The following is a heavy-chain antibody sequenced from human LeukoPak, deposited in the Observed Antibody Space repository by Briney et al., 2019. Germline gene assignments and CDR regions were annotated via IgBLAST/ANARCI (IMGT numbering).Heavy chain of an antibody. CDR3: ASQEYGDYADYYYGMDV. Sequence: SETLSLTCTVSGGSISSSRYYWGWIRQPPGKGLEWIGSIYYSGSTYYNPSLKSRVTISVDTSKNQFSLKLSSVTAADTAVYYCASQEYGDYADYYYGMDVWGQGTTVTVSS. J-gene: IGHJ6*02. V-gene: IGHV4-39*01. D-gene: IGHD4-17*01. CDR1: GGSISSSRYY. CDR2: IYYSGST.